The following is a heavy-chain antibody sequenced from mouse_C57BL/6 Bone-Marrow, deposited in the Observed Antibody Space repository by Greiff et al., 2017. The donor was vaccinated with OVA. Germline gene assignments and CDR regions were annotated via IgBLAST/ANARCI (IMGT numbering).Heavy chain of an antibody. CDR1: GYAFTNYL. CDR2: INPGSGGT. J-gene: IGHJ3*01. Sequence: QVTLKESGAELVRPGTSVKVSCKASGYAFTNYLIEWVKQRPGQGLEWIGVINPGSGGTNYNEKFKGKATLTADNSSSTAYMQLSSLTSEDSADYVGARNNCKVANGGQGKLVTVTA. CDR3: ARNNCKVAN. V-gene: IGHV1-54*01.